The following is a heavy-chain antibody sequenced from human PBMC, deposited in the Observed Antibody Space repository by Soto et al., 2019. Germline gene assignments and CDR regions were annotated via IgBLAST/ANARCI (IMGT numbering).Heavy chain of an antibody. D-gene: IGHD1-26*01. CDR2: IIPIFGTA. J-gene: IGHJ6*02. CDR1: GGTFSSYA. V-gene: IGHV1-69*13. Sequence: RASVKVSCKASGGTFSSYAISWVRQAPGQGLEWMGGIIPIFGTANYAQKFQGRVTITADESTSTAYMELSSLRSEDTAVYYCAREGVVIVGATSHYYYGMDVWGQGTTVTVSS. CDR3: AREGVVIVGATSHYYYGMDV.